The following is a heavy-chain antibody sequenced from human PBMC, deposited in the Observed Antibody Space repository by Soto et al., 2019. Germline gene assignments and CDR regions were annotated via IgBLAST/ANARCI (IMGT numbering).Heavy chain of an antibody. CDR1: GFSFRSYA. J-gene: IGHJ4*02. CDR2: INEDGDDT. CDR3: AKPLAHGIVRGTGIDS. D-gene: IGHD1-26*01. Sequence: EVQLLESGGGLVQPGGSLRLSCAASGFSFRSYAMKWVRQAPGKGLEWVSSINEDGDDTYYEKSVRGRFTISRDNSKNTLNLQMNSLRAEDTDIYYCAKPLAHGIVRGTGIDSWGQVTLVTVSS. V-gene: IGHV3-23*01.